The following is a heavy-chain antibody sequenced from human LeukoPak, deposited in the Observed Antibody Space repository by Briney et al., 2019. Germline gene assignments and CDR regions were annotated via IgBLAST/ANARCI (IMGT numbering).Heavy chain of an antibody. CDR3: ARVSYCSGGSCSLYNWFDP. J-gene: IGHJ5*02. V-gene: IGHV1-2*02. CDR2: INPNSGGT. CDR1: GYTFTGYY. D-gene: IGHD2-15*01. Sequence: ASVKVSCKASGYTFTGYYMHWVRQAPGQGLEWMGWINPNSGGTNYAQKFQGRVTMTRDTSISTAYMELSRLRSDDTAVYYCARVSYCSGGSCSLYNWFDPWGQGTLVTVSS.